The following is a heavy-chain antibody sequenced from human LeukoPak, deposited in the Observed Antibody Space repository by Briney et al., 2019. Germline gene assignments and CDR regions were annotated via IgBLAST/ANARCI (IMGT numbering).Heavy chain of an antibody. CDR2: ISYDGSNK. Sequence: GGSLRLSCAASGFTFSSYAMHWVRQAPGKGLEWVAVISYDGSNKYYADSVKGRFTISRDNSKNTLYLQMNSLRAEDTAVYYCARPLGPNLPLGEGFDYWGQGTLVTVSS. D-gene: IGHD3-16*01. CDR3: ARPLGPNLPLGEGFDY. J-gene: IGHJ4*02. CDR1: GFTFSSYA. V-gene: IGHV3-30*01.